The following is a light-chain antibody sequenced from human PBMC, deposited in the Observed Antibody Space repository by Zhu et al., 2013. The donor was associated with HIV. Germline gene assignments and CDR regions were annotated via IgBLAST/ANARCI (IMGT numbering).Light chain of an antibody. V-gene: IGLV1-40*01. CDR1: SSNIGAGFD. CDR3: HSYDNSLSGWV. CDR2: GNI. J-gene: IGLJ3*02. Sequence: QSVLTQPPPVSGAPGQRVTIPCTGSSSNIGAGFDVHWYQRLPGAAPKLLIFGNINRPSGVPDRFSGSKSGTSASLAITGLQTEDEADYYCHSYDNSLSGWVFGGGTKVTVI.